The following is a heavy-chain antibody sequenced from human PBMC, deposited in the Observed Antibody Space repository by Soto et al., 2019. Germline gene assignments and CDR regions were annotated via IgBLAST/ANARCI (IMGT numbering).Heavy chain of an antibody. CDR2: INAGNGNT. J-gene: IGHJ1*01. V-gene: IGHV1-3*01. CDR3: ASGLIAAAGIGQSSDEYFQH. D-gene: IGHD6-13*01. CDR1: GYTFTSYA. Sequence: ASVKVSCKASGYTFTSYAMHWVRQAPGQRLEWMGWINAGNGNTKYSQKFKGRVTITRDTSASTAYMELSSLRSEDTAVYYCASGLIAAAGIGQSSDEYFQHWGQGTLVTVSS.